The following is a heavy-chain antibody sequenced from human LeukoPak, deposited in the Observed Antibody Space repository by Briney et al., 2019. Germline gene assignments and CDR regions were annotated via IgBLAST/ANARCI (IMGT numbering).Heavy chain of an antibody. J-gene: IGHJ4*02. Sequence: GGSLRLSCAASGFTFSSYEMNWVRQAPGKGREWVSYISSSGRTRYYADSVKGRFTISRDNARNSLYLQMNSLRAEDTAVYYCARVERLGGYLGYWGQGTLVTVSS. CDR1: GFTFSSYE. CDR2: ISSSGRTR. CDR3: ARVERLGGYLGY. V-gene: IGHV3-48*03. D-gene: IGHD3-16*01.